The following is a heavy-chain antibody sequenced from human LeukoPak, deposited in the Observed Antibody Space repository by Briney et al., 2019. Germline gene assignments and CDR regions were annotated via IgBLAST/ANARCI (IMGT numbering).Heavy chain of an antibody. Sequence: PSGTLSLTCTVSGGSISGYYWSWIRQPPGKGLEWIGYIHHSVSTNDNPSLKSRVTISVDTSKNQFSLRLSSVTAADTAVYYCARGGGLAVVDYWGQGTRVTVSS. CDR3: ARGGGLAVVDY. CDR2: IHHSVST. CDR1: GGSISGYY. J-gene: IGHJ4*02. V-gene: IGHV4-59*01. D-gene: IGHD6-19*01.